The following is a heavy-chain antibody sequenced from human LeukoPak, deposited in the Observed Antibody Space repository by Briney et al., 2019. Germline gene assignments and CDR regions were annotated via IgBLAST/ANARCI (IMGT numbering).Heavy chain of an antibody. D-gene: IGHD2-15*01. V-gene: IGHV4-39*07. CDR3: AREIYCSGGSCYPYLRGDV. CDR1: GGSISSSSYY. J-gene: IGHJ6*04. Sequence: SETLSLTCTVSGGSISSSSYYWGWIRQPPGKGLEWIGSIYHSGSTYYNPSLKSRVTISVDTSKNQFSLKLSSVTAADTAVYYCAREIYCSGGSCYPYLRGDVWGKGTTVTVSS. CDR2: IYHSGST.